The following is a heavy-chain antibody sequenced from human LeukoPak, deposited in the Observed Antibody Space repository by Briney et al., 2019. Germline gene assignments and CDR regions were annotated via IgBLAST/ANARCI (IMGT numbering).Heavy chain of an antibody. D-gene: IGHD6-13*01. CDR1: GFTFSSYA. Sequence: GGSLRLSCAASGFTFSSYAMSWVRQAPGKGLEWVSALSGSGGTTYYADSVKGRFTISRDNSKNTLFLQMNSLRAEDTAVYYCAKDRAQQLVLDFWGQGTLVTVSS. J-gene: IGHJ4*02. V-gene: IGHV3-23*01. CDR3: AKDRAQQLVLDF. CDR2: LSGSGGTT.